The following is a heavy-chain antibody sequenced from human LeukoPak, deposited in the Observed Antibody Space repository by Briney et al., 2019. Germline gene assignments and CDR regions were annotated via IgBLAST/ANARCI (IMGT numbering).Heavy chain of an antibody. D-gene: IGHD7-27*01. Sequence: GGSLRLSCAASGFTFSTYTMYWVRHPPGKSLEWVSIIGNNGGGIHYADSVKGRFTISRDNSKNALYLQMNSLRVEDTAVYYCAIDPNWGTHSWGQGVLVTVSS. CDR3: AIDPNWGTHS. CDR2: IGNNGGGI. CDR1: GFTFSTYT. J-gene: IGHJ4*02. V-gene: IGHV3-23*01.